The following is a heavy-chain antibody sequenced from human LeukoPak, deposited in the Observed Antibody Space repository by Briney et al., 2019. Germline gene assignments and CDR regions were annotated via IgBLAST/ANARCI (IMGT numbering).Heavy chain of an antibody. CDR1: GYTFTGYY. V-gene: IGHV1-2*02. CDR2: INPNSGGT. J-gene: IGHJ4*02. Sequence: GASVKVSCKASGYTFTGYYMHWVRQAPGQGREWMGWINPNSGGTNYAQEFQGRVTMTRDTSISTAYMELSRLRSDDTAVYSCARFRGGEIDYWGQGTLVTVSS. D-gene: IGHD2-21*01. CDR3: ARFRGGEIDY.